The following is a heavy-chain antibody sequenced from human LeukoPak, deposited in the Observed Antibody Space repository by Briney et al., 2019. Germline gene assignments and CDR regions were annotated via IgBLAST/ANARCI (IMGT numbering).Heavy chain of an antibody. CDR2: IRYDGSNK. CDR3: AKAGDNSDNYGAFDI. V-gene: IGHV3-30*02. D-gene: IGHD3-22*01. J-gene: IGHJ3*02. Sequence: PGGSLRLSCAASGFTLSTYGMHWVRQAPGKGLEWVAFIRYDGSNKYYADSVKGRFTISRDNSKNTLYLQMNSLRAEDTAVYYCAKAGDNSDNYGAFDIWGQGTMVTVSS. CDR1: GFTLSTYG.